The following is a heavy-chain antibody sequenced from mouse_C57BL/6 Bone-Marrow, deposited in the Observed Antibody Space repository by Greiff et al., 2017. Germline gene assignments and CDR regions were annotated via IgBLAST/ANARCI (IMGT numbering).Heavy chain of an antibody. Sequence: EVTLMESGGGLVQPGGSLSLSCAASGFTFTAYYMGWVRQPQGKAHEWLGFVRNKANGYTTEYSASVKGRFTISRDNSQSIVYLQMTALRAEDSATYYCARTSRYTSRYLDVWGTGTTVTVSS. CDR1: GFTFTAYY. CDR3: ARTSRYTSRYLDV. V-gene: IGHV7-3*01. CDR2: VRNKANGYTT. D-gene: IGHD2-10*02. J-gene: IGHJ1*03.